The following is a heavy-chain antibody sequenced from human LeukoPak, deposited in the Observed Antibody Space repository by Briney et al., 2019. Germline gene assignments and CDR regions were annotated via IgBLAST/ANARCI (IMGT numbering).Heavy chain of an antibody. Sequence: GGSLGLSCAASVFTFSSYAMHGVRHAPGKGLEWVAVISYDGSNKYYADSVKGRFTISRDNSKNTLYLQMNSLRAEDTAVYYCARDRKGIIRYYFDYWGQGTLVTVSS. D-gene: IGHD3-10*01. CDR2: ISYDGSNK. J-gene: IGHJ4*02. CDR1: VFTFSSYA. CDR3: ARDRKGIIRYYFDY. V-gene: IGHV3-30-3*01.